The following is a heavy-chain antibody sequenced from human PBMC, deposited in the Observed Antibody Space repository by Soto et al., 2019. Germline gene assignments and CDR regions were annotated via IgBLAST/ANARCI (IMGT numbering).Heavy chain of an antibody. J-gene: IGHJ3*02. CDR1: GFSFSIYS. V-gene: IGHV3-48*01. Sequence: EVQLVESGGGLVQPGGSLRLTCAASGFSFSIYSMNWVRQAPGKGLEWVSYIMPGSSHIFYADSVKGRFTISRDNAKNSLYRQMNSLRAEDTALYDWAIEKVGAESVHVFDIWGQGTMVTVSS. D-gene: IGHD1-26*01. CDR3: AIEKVGAESVHVFDI. CDR2: IMPGSSHI.